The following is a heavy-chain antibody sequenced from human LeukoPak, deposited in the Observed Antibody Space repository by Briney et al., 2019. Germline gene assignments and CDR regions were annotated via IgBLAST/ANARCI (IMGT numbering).Heavy chain of an antibody. CDR3: AKDAVAGTCFHY. CDR1: GFTFGDYA. CDR2: IRGDGRTT. D-gene: IGHD6-19*01. Sequence: GGSLRLSCSASGFTFGDYAMHWVRQAPGKGLEWVSLIRGDGRTTSYAGSVRGRFTISRANNKNSLYLQMNSLRSEDTAMYYCAKDAVAGTCFHYWGQGTLVTVSS. V-gene: IGHV3-43*02. J-gene: IGHJ4*02.